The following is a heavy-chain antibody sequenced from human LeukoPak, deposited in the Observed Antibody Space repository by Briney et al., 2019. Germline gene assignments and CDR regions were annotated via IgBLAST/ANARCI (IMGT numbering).Heavy chain of an antibody. D-gene: IGHD2-2*01. J-gene: IGHJ6*03. CDR1: GFPFSGYY. V-gene: IGHV3-7*01. CDR3: VGQLLRAV. Sequence: GGSLRLSCTASGFPFSGYYISWVRQAPGTGLEWLANIKGDGSVQDYVDSVKGRYTISRDNAKNSLYLQMNNLRVDDTAVYYCVGQLLRAVWGKGTTVTVSS. CDR2: IKGDGSVQ.